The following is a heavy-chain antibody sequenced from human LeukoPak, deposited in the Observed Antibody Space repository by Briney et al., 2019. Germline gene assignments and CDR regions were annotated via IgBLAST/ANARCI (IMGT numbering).Heavy chain of an antibody. CDR3: ARDLRRYYYDSSGYRLAYYFDY. CDR2: ISAYNGNT. CDR1: GYTFTSYG. J-gene: IGHJ4*02. V-gene: IGHV1-18*01. D-gene: IGHD3-22*01. Sequence: ASVKVSCKASGYTFTSYGISWVRQAPGQGLEWMGWISAYNGNTNYAQKLQGRVTMTTDTSTSTAYMELRSLRSDDTAVYYCARDLRRYYYDSSGYRLAYYFDYWGQGTLVTVSS.